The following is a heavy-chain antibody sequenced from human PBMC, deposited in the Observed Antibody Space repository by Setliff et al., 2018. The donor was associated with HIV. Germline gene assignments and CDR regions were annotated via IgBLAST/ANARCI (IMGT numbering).Heavy chain of an antibody. CDR1: GYSLTELS. D-gene: IGHD6-6*01. CDR2: FDPEDGDT. V-gene: IGHV1-24*01. J-gene: IGHJ6*03. Sequence: ASVKVSCKVSGYSLTELSMHWVRQASEKGLEWMGRFDPEDGDTLYAQKFQGRVTMTEDTSTGTAYMELSRLKSEDTAVYYCARDRERGQYSRSAVGGYYYYYMDVWGKGTTVTVSS. CDR3: ARDRERGQYSRSAVGGYYYYYMDV.